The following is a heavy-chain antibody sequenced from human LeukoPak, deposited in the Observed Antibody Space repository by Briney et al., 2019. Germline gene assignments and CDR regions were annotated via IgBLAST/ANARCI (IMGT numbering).Heavy chain of an antibody. V-gene: IGHV4-34*01. Sequence: SETLSLTCAVYGGSFSGYYWSWIRQPPGKGLEWIGEINHSGSTNYNPSLKSRVTISVDTSKNQFSLKLSSVTAADTAVYYCARGTRYCSSTSCYPLPYYYYYMDVWGKGTTVTVSS. CDR2: INHSGST. D-gene: IGHD2-2*01. CDR1: GGSFSGYY. J-gene: IGHJ6*03. CDR3: ARGTRYCSSTSCYPLPYYYYYMDV.